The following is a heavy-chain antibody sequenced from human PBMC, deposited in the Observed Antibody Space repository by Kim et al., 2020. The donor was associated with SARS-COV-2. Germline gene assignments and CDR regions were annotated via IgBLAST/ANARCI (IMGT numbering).Heavy chain of an antibody. CDR1: GFTFSSYG. J-gene: IGHJ3*02. Sequence: GGSLRLSCAASGFTFSSYGMNWVRQAPGKGLEWVSSISSSSSYIYYADSVKGRFTISRDNAKNSLYLQMNSLRAEDTAVYYCARGYCSSTSCYAFDIWGQGTMVTVSS. CDR3: ARGYCSSTSCYAFDI. V-gene: IGHV3-21*01. CDR2: ISSSSSYI. D-gene: IGHD2-2*01.